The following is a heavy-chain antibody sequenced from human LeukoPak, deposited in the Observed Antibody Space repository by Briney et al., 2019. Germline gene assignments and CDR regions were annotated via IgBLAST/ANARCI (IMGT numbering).Heavy chain of an antibody. Sequence: PSETLSLTCTVSGGSISSYYWSWIRQPPGKGLEWIGYIYYTGTTNYNPSLNSRVTISVDTSKNQFSRKLSSVTAADTAVYYCARVNSAWYGALDYWGQGTMVTVSS. V-gene: IGHV4-59*01. CDR3: ARVNSAWYGALDY. J-gene: IGHJ4*02. CDR1: GGSISSYY. CDR2: IYYTGTT. D-gene: IGHD6-19*01.